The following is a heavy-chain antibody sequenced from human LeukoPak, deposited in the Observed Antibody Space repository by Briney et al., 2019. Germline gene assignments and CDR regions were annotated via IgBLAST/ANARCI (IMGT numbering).Heavy chain of an antibody. V-gene: IGHV3-64*01. CDR3: ARGPGLTNWADY. J-gene: IGHJ4*02. D-gene: IGHD7-27*01. CDR1: GFRFSGYA. Sequence: GGSLRLSCVASGFRFSGYAMHWVRQAPGKGLEYVSAISSNGDNTYYANSVKGRFIISRDNSENTLFLQMGSLRAEDLAVYYCARGPGLTNWADYGGQGTLVTVSS. CDR2: ISSNGDNT.